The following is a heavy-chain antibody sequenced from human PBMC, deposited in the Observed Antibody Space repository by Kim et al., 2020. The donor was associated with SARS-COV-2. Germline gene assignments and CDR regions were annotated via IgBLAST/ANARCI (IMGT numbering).Heavy chain of an antibody. D-gene: IGHD6-6*01. Sequence: YADSVKGRCTISRDNSKHTLYLQMNNLRAEDTAVYYCADLSIAASIYGMDVWGQGTTVTVSS. J-gene: IGHJ6*02. CDR3: ADLSIAASIYGMDV. V-gene: IGHV3-23*01.